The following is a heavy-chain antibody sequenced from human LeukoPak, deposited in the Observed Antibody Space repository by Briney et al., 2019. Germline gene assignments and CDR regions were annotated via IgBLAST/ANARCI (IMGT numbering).Heavy chain of an antibody. Sequence: PSETLSLTCTVSGYSISSGSHWSWILQPPGKGLEWIVTIYHDGGTFYNPSLKSRVTISVDTSKNQFSLMLSSVTAADTAVYYCARGHYYDYYGNSGSDPWGQGTLVTVSS. CDR2: IYHDGGT. CDR1: GYSISSGSH. J-gene: IGHJ5*02. D-gene: IGHD4-23*01. CDR3: ARGHYYDYYGNSGSDP. V-gene: IGHV4-38-2*02.